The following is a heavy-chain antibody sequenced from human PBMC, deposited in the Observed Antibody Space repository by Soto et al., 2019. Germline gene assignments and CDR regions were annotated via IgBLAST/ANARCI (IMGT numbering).Heavy chain of an antibody. CDR1: GYTFTGYY. Sequence: GASVKVSCKASGYTFTGYYMHWVRQAPGQGLEWMGWINPNSGGTNYAQKFQGRVTMTRDTSISTAYMELSRLRSDDTAVYYCARDGIAARSYYYYGMDVWGQGTTVTVSS. J-gene: IGHJ6*02. CDR3: ARDGIAARSYYYYGMDV. V-gene: IGHV1-2*02. CDR2: INPNSGGT. D-gene: IGHD6-6*01.